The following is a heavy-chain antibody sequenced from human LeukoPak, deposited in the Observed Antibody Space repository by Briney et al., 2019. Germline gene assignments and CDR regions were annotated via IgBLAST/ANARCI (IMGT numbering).Heavy chain of an antibody. CDR1: GFTFSSYA. D-gene: IGHD5-12*01. J-gene: IGHJ6*03. CDR3: ARGGPSPSKGGYSGYDPGAYYYYYMDV. Sequence: GGSLRLSCAASGFTFSSYAMHWVRQAPGKGLEWVAVISYDGSNKYYADSVKGRLTISRDNSKNTLYLQMNSLRAEDTAVYYCARGGPSPSKGGYSGYDPGAYYYYYMDVWGKGTTVTVSS. CDR2: ISYDGSNK. V-gene: IGHV3-30-3*01.